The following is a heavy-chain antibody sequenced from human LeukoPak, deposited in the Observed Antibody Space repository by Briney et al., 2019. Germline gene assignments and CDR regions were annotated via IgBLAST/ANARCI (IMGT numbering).Heavy chain of an antibody. CDR1: GFTFSSYG. Sequence: LTGGSLRLSCAASGFTFSSYGMHWVRQAPGKGLEWVAVISYDGSNKYYADSVKGRFTISRDNSKNTLYLQMESLTPEDTAVYYCVRDGGSLTLSNTGNYFDYWGQGTRVTVSS. J-gene: IGHJ4*02. V-gene: IGHV3-30*03. CDR2: ISYDGSNK. D-gene: IGHD3-16*01. CDR3: VRDGGSLTLSNTGNYFDY.